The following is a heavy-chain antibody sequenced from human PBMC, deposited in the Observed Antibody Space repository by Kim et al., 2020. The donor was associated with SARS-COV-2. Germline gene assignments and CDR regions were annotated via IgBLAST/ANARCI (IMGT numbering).Heavy chain of an antibody. V-gene: IGHV4-34*01. CDR3: ARWGYYYGSGSSLDY. CDR1: GGSFSGYY. CDR2: INHSGST. Sequence: SETLSLTCAVYGGSFSGYYWSWIRQPPGKGLEWIGEINHSGSTNYNPSLKSRVTISVDTSKNQFSLKLSSVTAADTAVYYCARWGYYYGSGSSLDYWGQGTLVTVSS. J-gene: IGHJ4*02. D-gene: IGHD3-10*01.